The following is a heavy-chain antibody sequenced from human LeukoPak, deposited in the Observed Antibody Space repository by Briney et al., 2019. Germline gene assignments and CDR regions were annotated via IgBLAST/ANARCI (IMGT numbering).Heavy chain of an antibody. CDR1: GYTFTSYG. Sequence: ASVKVSCKASGYTFTSYGISWVRHAPGQRLEWMGWISAYNGNTNYAQKLQGRVTMTTDTSTSTAYMELRSLRSDDTAVYYCARDRELELNDAFDIWRQGTMVTVSS. D-gene: IGHD1-1*01. CDR3: ARDRELELNDAFDI. CDR2: ISAYNGNT. V-gene: IGHV1-18*01. J-gene: IGHJ3*02.